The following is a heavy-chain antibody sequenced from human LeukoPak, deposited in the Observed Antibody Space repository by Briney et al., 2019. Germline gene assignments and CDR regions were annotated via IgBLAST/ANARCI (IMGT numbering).Heavy chain of an antibody. Sequence: SETLSLTCTVSGGSISSSSYYWGWIRQPPGKGLEWIGSIYYSGSTYYNPSLKSRVTMSIDTSKNHFSLKLSSVTAADTAVYYCARDRAGGFDIWGQGTMVTVSS. D-gene: IGHD3-10*01. CDR2: IYYSGST. CDR1: GGSISSSSYY. J-gene: IGHJ3*02. CDR3: ARDRAGGFDI. V-gene: IGHV4-39*07.